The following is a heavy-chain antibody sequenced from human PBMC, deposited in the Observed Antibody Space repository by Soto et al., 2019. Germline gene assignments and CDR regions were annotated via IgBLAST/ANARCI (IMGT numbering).Heavy chain of an antibody. V-gene: IGHV5-10-1*01. CDR2: IDPTDSYT. Sequence: EVQLVQSGAEVKKPGESLRISCKGSGYSFTSYWISWVRQMPGKGLEWMGRIDPTDSYTNYSPSFQGHVTISADKSISTAYLQWSSLKASDTAMYYCARQRHWSGGSCYSGYYYGMDFWGQRTPVTVSS. D-gene: IGHD2-15*01. J-gene: IGHJ6*02. CDR1: GYSFTSYW. CDR3: ARQRHWSGGSCYSGYYYGMDF.